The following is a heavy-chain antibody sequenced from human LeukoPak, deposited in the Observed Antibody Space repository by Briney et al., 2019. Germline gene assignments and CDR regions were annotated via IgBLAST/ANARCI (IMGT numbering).Heavy chain of an antibody. J-gene: IGHJ4*02. CDR1: GFTFSSYW. Sequence: GGSLRLSCSASGFTFSSYWMHWVRQAPGKGLEWVAIIKQDGSEKFYVDSVKGRFTVSRDNIKNLLYLQMNTLRVEDTGVYYCVGSTGWLFDYWGQGTLVTVSS. CDR3: VGSTGWLFDY. V-gene: IGHV3-7*01. CDR2: IKQDGSEK. D-gene: IGHD2-8*02.